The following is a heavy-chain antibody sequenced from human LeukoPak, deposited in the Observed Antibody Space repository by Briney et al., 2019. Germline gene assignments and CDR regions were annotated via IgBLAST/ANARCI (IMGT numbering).Heavy chain of an antibody. D-gene: IGHD6-13*01. Sequence: GGSLRLSCAASGFTFSSYAMSWVRQAPGKGLEWVSAVSKRGGSTYYADSVKGRFTISRDNAKNTLYRQVNRPRAEDTAMYDCAKSDPFIEGAGMFDYWGRGTLVTVSS. J-gene: IGHJ4*02. CDR1: GFTFSSYA. CDR3: AKSDPFIEGAGMFDY. V-gene: IGHV3-23*01. CDR2: VSKRGGST.